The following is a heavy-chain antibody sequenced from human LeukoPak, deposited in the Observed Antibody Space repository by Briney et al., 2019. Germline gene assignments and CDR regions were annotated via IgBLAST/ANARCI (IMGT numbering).Heavy chain of an antibody. CDR3: ARAGIAAPHDAFDI. V-gene: IGHV4-61*02. CDR1: GGSISSGSYY. Sequence: SQTLSLTCTVSGGSISSGSYYWSWIRQPAGKGLEWIGRIYSSGSTNYNPSLKSRATISLDTSKNQFSLKLSSVTAADTAVYYCARAGIAAPHDAFDIRGQGTMVTVSS. D-gene: IGHD6-13*01. J-gene: IGHJ3*02. CDR2: IYSSGST.